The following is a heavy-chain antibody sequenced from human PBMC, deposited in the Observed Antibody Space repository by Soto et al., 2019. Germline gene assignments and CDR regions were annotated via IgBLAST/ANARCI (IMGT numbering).Heavy chain of an antibody. J-gene: IGHJ5*02. CDR1: GYSFPGYR. D-gene: IGHD4-4*01. CDR2: IYPDNSNT. V-gene: IGHV5-51*01. CDR3: ARQAATVTTVPLLYFDP. Sequence: GESLKISCKASGYSFPGYRIGWVRQMPGKGLEWMGIIYPDNSNTRYSPSFQGQVTISADKSISTAYLQWSSLKASDTAMYYCARQAATVTTVPLLYFDPWGQGTLVTVSS.